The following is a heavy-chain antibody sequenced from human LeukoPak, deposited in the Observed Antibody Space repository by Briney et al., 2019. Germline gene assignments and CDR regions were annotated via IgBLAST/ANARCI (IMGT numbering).Heavy chain of an antibody. D-gene: IGHD6-13*01. CDR1: GYTFTSYD. CDR3: ARDLDSDSSSWYWGIDY. J-gene: IGHJ4*02. CDR2: MNPNSGNT. Sequence: ASVKVSCKASGYTFTSYDINWVRQAPGQGLEWMGWMNPNSGNTGYAQKFQGRVTMTRDTSTSTVYMELSSLRSEDTAVYYCARDLDSDSSSWYWGIDYWGQGTLVTVSS. V-gene: IGHV1-8*01.